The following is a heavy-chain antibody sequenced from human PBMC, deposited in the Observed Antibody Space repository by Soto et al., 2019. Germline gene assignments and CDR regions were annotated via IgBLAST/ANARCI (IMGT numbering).Heavy chain of an antibody. J-gene: IGHJ4*02. CDR2: FSNYNGNT. CDR3: ERDRGSSLDY. D-gene: IGHD6-13*01. CDR1: GYSFTNYG. V-gene: IGHV1-18*01. Sequence: QVQLVQSGTEVKKPGASVKVSCKASGYSFTNYGVSWVRQVPGQGLEWMGWFSNYNGNTNYAQKLQGRVTMTTDTSTTTAYMELRNLRSDDTAVYYCERDRGSSLDYWGQGTLVTVSS.